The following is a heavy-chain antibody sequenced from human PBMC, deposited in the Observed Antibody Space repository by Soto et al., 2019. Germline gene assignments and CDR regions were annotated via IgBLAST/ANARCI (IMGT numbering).Heavy chain of an antibody. J-gene: IGHJ4*02. CDR3: ASPRQGNYDFLSGYYALDY. CDR1: GASISSSRSY. V-gene: IGHV4-39*01. Sequence: SETLSLTCTVSGASISSSRSYWGWVRQPPGKGLEWIVSFYYTGGTYSTYYNPSLKSRVTISVDTSKSQFSLNLRSVTAADTAVYYCASPRQGNYDFLSGYYALDYWGQGTLVTVSS. D-gene: IGHD3-3*01. CDR2: FYYTGGT.